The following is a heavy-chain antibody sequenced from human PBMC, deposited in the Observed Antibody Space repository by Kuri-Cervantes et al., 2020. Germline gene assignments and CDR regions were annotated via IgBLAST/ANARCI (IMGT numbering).Heavy chain of an antibody. J-gene: IGHJ6*03. D-gene: IGHD2-2*01. V-gene: IGHV3-23*01. Sequence: GESLRLSCAASGFTFSIYAMSWVRQAPGKGLEWVSAISGSGGSTYYADSVKGRFTISRDNSKNTLYLQMNSLRAEDTAVYYCARPALVSSYYYMDVWGKGTTVTVSS. CDR1: GFTFSIYA. CDR2: ISGSGGST. CDR3: ARPALVSSYYYMDV.